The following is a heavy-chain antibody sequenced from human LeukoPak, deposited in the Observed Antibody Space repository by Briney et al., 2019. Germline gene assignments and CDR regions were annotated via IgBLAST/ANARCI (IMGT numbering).Heavy chain of an antibody. CDR2: IRSKAYGGAT. J-gene: IGHJ4*02. D-gene: IGHD6-19*01. CDR1: GFTFGDYA. Sequence: GGSLRLSCTASGFTFGDYAMNWVRQAPGKGLEWVGFIRSKAYGGATEYAASVKGRFTISRDNAKNSLYLQMNSLRAEDAAVYYCARGKYSSGWFDYWGQGTLVTVSS. V-gene: IGHV3-49*04. CDR3: ARGKYSSGWFDY.